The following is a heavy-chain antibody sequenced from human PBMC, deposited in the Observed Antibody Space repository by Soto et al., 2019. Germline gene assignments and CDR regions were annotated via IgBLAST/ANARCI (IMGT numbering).Heavy chain of an antibody. CDR2: IYYSGST. CDR3: ARDGGGYYSFDY. Sequence: PSETLSLTCTVSGGSISSYYWSWIRQPPGKGLEWIGYIYYSGSTNYNPSLKSRVTISVDTSKNQFSLKLSSVTAADTAIYYCARDGGGYYSFDYWGQGTPVTVSS. D-gene: IGHD1-26*01. V-gene: IGHV4-59*12. J-gene: IGHJ4*02. CDR1: GGSISSYY.